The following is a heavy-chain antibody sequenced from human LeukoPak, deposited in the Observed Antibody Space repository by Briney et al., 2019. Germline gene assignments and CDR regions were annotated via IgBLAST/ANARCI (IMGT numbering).Heavy chain of an antibody. V-gene: IGHV4-39*01. J-gene: IGHJ4*02. Sequence: SETLSLTCTVSGGSISSGTFYWDWIRQPPGKGLEWIGSISYGGSTYYKPSLKSRVTISVDTSKNQFSLKVSSVTAADTAVYYCARHVEMTTIYFDYWGQGTLVTVSS. D-gene: IGHD5-24*01. CDR2: ISYGGST. CDR1: GGSISSGTFY. CDR3: ARHVEMTTIYFDY.